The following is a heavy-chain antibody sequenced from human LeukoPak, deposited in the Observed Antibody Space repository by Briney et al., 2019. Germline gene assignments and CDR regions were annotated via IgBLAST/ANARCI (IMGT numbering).Heavy chain of an antibody. Sequence: SETLSLTCAVYGGSFSGYYWSWIRQPPGKGLEWIGEINHSGSTNYNPSLKSRVTISVDTSKNQFSLKLSSVTAADTAVYYCARLTRVLPMDVWGKGTTVTISS. CDR1: GGSFSGYY. CDR2: INHSGST. J-gene: IGHJ6*04. CDR3: ARLTRVLPMDV. V-gene: IGHV4-34*01. D-gene: IGHD2-2*01.